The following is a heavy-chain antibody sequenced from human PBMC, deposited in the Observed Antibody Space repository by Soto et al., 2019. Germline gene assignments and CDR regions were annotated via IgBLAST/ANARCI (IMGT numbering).Heavy chain of an antibody. V-gene: IGHV4-59*11. CDR2: IYYTGST. CDR3: AGAQPALDI. J-gene: IGHJ3*02. Sequence: SETLSLTCTVSGGSISSHFWTWVRQPPGKGLEYIGYIYYTGSTNYNPSLKRRVTISLDTSKNQFSLHLSSVTAADTAVYYCAGAQPALDIWGQGTMVTVSS. CDR1: GGSISSHF.